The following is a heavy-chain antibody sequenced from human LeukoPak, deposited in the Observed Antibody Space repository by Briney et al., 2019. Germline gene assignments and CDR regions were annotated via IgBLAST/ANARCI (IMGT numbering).Heavy chain of an antibody. CDR2: ITKTGASI. CDR1: GFTFSDYE. D-gene: IGHD2-2*02. Sequence: GGSLRLSCVASGFTFSDYEMHWIRQAPGKGLEWVSYITKTGASIYYAPSVRGRFTISSDTADNSLYLQMNSLRAEDTAVYYCAGPVIVVVPAAIDYYGMDVWGQGTTVTVSS. V-gene: IGHV3-11*01. J-gene: IGHJ6*02. CDR3: AGPVIVVVPAAIDYYGMDV.